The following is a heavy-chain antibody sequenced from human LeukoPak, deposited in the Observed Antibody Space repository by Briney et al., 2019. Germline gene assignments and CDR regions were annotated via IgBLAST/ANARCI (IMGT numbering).Heavy chain of an antibody. D-gene: IGHD3-16*01. J-gene: IGHJ4*02. V-gene: IGHV3-23*01. CDR1: GFTFSSYA. CDR3: AIRAMDGYTLLDY. CDR2: ISGSGGST. Sequence: QPGASLRLSCAASGFTFSSYAMSWVRQAPGEGLEWVSAISGSGGSTYYADSVKGRFTISRDNSKNTVYLQMNSLRAEDTAVYYCAIRAMDGYTLLDYWGQGTLVTVSS.